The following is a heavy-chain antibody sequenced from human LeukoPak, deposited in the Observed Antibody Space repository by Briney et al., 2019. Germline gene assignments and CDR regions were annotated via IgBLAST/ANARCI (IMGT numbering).Heavy chain of an antibody. CDR1: GFTFSSYG. V-gene: IGHV3-30*03. J-gene: IGHJ6*02. Sequence: GGSLRLSCAASGFTFSSYGMHWVRQAPGKGLEWVAVISYDGSNKYYADSVKGRFTISRDNSKNTLYLQMSILRAEDTAVYYCARERIYYGSGGDLTDARLFYYYGMDIWGQGTTVTVS. CDR3: ARERIYYGSGGDLTDARLFYYYGMDI. D-gene: IGHD3-10*01. CDR2: ISYDGSNK.